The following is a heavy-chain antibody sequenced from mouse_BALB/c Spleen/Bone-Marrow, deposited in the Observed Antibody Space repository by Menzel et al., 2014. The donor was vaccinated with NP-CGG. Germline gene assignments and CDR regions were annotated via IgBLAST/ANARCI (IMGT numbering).Heavy chain of an antibody. CDR2: INPNTGYT. Sequence: QVQLQQSGADLAKPGASVKMSCKASGYIFTSYWMYWVKQRPGQGLEWIGYINPNTGYTEYNQNFKDKSTLTADKSNSTAYMQLSSLTSEDSAVYYCARNGITTLLAYWGQGTLVTVSA. V-gene: IGHV1-7*01. J-gene: IGHJ3*01. D-gene: IGHD2-4*01. CDR1: GYIFTSYW. CDR3: ARNGITTLLAY.